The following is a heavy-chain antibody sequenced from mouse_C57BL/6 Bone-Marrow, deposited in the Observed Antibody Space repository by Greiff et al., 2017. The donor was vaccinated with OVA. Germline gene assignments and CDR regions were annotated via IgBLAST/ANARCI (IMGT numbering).Heavy chain of an antibody. CDR2: ISSGGSYT. V-gene: IGHV5-6*01. CDR1: GFTFSSYG. Sequence: EVNVVESGGDLVKPGGSLKLSCAASGFTFSSYGMSWVRQTPDKRLEWVATISSGGSYTYYPDSVKGRFTISRDNAKNTLYLQMSSLKSEDTAMYYCARHGGGAMDYWGQGTSVTVSS. J-gene: IGHJ4*01. CDR3: ARHGGGAMDY.